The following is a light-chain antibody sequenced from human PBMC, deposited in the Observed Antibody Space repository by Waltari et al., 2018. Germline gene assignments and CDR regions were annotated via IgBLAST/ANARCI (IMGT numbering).Light chain of an antibody. V-gene: IGLV2-11*01. CDR3: SSYTGSHTLV. J-gene: IGLJ2*01. CDR2: EVT. CDR1: SSDVGSYTY. Sequence: QSALTQPRSVSGSPGQSVTISCTGTSSDVGSYTYASWYQQHPGKAPKLIVYEVTKRPSGVPDRFSGSKSGNTASLTISGLQAEDEADYHCSSYTGSHTLVFGEGTKLTV.